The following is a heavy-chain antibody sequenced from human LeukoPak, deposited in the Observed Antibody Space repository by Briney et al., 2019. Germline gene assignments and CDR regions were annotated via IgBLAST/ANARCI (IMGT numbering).Heavy chain of an antibody. Sequence: SVTVSFKGSGGTFTIYAISWVRQAPGQGVEWVGGIIPIFGTANYAQKFQGSVTITTDESTSTAYMELSSLRSEDTAVYYCARVVAATRPGYYYYYMDVWGKGTTVTVSS. CDR3: ARVVAATRPGYYYYYMDV. V-gene: IGHV1-69*05. D-gene: IGHD2-15*01. J-gene: IGHJ6*03. CDR2: IIPIFGTA. CDR1: GGTFTIYA.